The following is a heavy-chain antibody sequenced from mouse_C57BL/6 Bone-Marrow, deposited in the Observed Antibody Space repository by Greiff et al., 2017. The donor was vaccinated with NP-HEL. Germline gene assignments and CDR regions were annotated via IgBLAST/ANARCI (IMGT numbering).Heavy chain of an antibody. CDR1: GFSFNTYA. CDR3: VRALSAY. D-gene: IGHD3-1*01. J-gene: IGHJ4*01. V-gene: IGHV10-1*01. Sequence: GGGLVQPKGSLKLSCAASGFSFNTYAMNWVRQAPGKGLEWVARIRSKSNNYATYYADSVKDRFTISRDDSESMLYLQMNNLKTDDTSIYYCVRALSAYWGQGTSVTVSS. CDR2: IRSKSNNYAT.